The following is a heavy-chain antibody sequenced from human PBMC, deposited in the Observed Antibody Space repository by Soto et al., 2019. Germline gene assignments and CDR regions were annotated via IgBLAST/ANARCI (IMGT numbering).Heavy chain of an antibody. CDR2: ITFSGNTV. CDR1: GFTFSDSY. Sequence: PGGSLRLSCAASGFTFSDSYMSWIRQAPGKGLEWISYITFSGNTVYYADSLKGRFTISRDNAKNSLYLQMNRLRAEDTAVYYCARVSWREKYGMDVWGPGTTVTVSS. CDR3: ARVSWREKYGMDV. J-gene: IGHJ6*02. V-gene: IGHV3-11*01.